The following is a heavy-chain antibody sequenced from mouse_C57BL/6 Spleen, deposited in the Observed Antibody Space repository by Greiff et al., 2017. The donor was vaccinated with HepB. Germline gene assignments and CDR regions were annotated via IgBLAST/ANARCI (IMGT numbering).Heavy chain of an antibody. CDR3: ARYYYGSSYYFDY. J-gene: IGHJ2*01. V-gene: IGHV1-81*01. D-gene: IGHD1-1*01. Sequence: QVQLKQSGAELARPGASVKLSCKASGYTFTSYGISWVKQRTGQGLEWIGEIYPRSGNTYYNEKCKGKDTMTADKSSSTAYMELRSLTAEDSAVYFCARYYYGSSYYFDYWGQGTTLTVSS. CDR1: GYTFTSYG. CDR2: IYPRSGNT.